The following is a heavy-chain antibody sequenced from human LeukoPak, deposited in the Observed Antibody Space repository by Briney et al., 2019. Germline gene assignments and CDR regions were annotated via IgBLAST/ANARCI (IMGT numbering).Heavy chain of an antibody. CDR1: GFTFSSYG. CDR2: ISYDGSNK. Sequence: GGSLRLSCAASGFTFSSYGMHWVRQAPGKGLEWVAVISYDGSNKYYADSVKGRFTISRDNSKNTLYLQMSSLRAEDTAVYYCAKEITYYDFWSGQNWGQGTLVTVSS. D-gene: IGHD3-3*01. V-gene: IGHV3-30*18. J-gene: IGHJ4*02. CDR3: AKEITYYDFWSGQN.